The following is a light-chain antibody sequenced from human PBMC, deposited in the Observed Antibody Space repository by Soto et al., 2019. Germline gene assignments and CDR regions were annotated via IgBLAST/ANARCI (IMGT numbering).Light chain of an antibody. J-gene: IGKJ1*01. V-gene: IGKV1-5*03. Sequence: GDSVTITCRASQSITIWLAWYQQKPGKAPNLLIYKGSTLKSGVPSRFSGSGSGTEFTLTISSLQPDDFATYYCQHYNSYSEAFGQGTKVDIK. CDR2: KGS. CDR3: QHYNSYSEA. CDR1: QSITIW.